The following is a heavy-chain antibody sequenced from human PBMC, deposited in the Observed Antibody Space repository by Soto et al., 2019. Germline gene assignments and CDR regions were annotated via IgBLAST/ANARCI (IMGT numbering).Heavy chain of an antibody. CDR3: AREDTAMGHRYGMEV. D-gene: IGHD5-18*01. J-gene: IGHJ6*02. V-gene: IGHV1-2*04. Sequence: ASVKVSCKASGYTFTGYYMHWVRQAPGQGLEWMGWINPNSGGTNYAQKFQGWVTMTRDTSISTAYMELSRLRSDDTAVYYCAREDTAMGHRYGMEVWGQGTTVTVSS. CDR2: INPNSGGT. CDR1: GYTFTGYY.